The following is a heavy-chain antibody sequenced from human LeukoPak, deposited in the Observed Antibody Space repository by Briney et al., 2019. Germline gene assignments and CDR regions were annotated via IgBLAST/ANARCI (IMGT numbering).Heavy chain of an antibody. CDR3: AKDWTGTKPFDL. CDR1: GFTFSNYN. D-gene: IGHD3/OR15-3a*01. Sequence: GGSLRLSCVGFGFTFSNYNLNWVRQAPGKGLDWVSGISGSGGSTYYADSVKGRFTISRDNSKNTLYLQMNSLRAEDTAVYYCAKDWTGTKPFDLWGRGTLVTVSS. CDR2: ISGSGGST. V-gene: IGHV3-23*01. J-gene: IGHJ2*01.